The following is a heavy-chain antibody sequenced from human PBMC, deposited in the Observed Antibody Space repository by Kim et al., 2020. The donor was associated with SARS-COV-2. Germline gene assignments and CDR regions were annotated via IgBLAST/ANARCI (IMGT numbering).Heavy chain of an antibody. Sequence: SETLSLTCTVSGGSISSGDYYWSWIRQPPGKGLEWIGYIYYSGSTYYNPSLKSRVTISVDTSKNQFSLKLSSVTAADTAVYYCARDPLYCSGGSCYSGMVDYWGQGTLVTVSS. V-gene: IGHV4-30-4*01. CDR2: IYYSGST. D-gene: IGHD2-15*01. CDR1: GGSISSGDYY. CDR3: ARDPLYCSGGSCYSGMVDY. J-gene: IGHJ4*02.